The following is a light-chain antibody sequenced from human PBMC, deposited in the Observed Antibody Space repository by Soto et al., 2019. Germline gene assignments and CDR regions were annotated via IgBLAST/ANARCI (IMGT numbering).Light chain of an antibody. CDR1: QSISSY. Sequence: IQMTQSPSSLSASVGDRVTITCRASQSISSYLNWYQQKPGKAPKLLIYAASSLQSGVPSRFSGSGSGTDFTLTINSLQPEDFATYYCLQDYNYPYTFGQGTKVDIK. CDR2: AAS. J-gene: IGKJ2*01. V-gene: IGKV1-6*01. CDR3: LQDYNYPYT.